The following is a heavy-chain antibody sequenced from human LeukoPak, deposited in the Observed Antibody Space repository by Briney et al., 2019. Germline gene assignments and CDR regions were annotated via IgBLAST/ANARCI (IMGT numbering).Heavy chain of an antibody. CDR1: GGSISSYY. CDR3: ARVTEQWLKLHAFDI. Sequence: SETLSLTCTVSGGSISSYYWSWIRQPPGKGLEWIGYIYYSGSTNYNPSLKSRVTISVDTSKNQFSLKLSSVTAADTAVYYCARVTEQWLKLHAFDIWGQGTMVTVSS. CDR2: IYYSGST. J-gene: IGHJ3*02. D-gene: IGHD6-19*01. V-gene: IGHV4-59*01.